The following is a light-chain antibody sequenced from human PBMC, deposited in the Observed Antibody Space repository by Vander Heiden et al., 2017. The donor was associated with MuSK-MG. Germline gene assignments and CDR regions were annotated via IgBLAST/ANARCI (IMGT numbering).Light chain of an antibody. CDR3: AAWDDSLNGVV. CDR2: SND. CDR1: HSNLVSNM. Sequence: QSVLTQPPSASGTPGQRVTLSSSRSHSNLVSNMVNWYQQAPGTAPQLLINSNDQRPSGVPERFSGSRSGSSASLAISGLQSDDEADYYCAAWDDSLNGVVFGGGTKLTVL. V-gene: IGLV1-44*01. J-gene: IGLJ2*01.